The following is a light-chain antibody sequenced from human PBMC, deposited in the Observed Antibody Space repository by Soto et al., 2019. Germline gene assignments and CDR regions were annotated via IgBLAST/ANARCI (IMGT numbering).Light chain of an antibody. CDR3: QQRSNWPPLT. V-gene: IGKV3-11*01. CDR1: QNIRVS. J-gene: IGKJ4*01. Sequence: EVVLTQSPVTLSLSPGERATLSCRASQNIRVSLAWYQQKPGQAPRLLIYDASNRANGVPPRFSGSGSGTDFTLTISSVAPEDFAVYYGQQRSNWPPLTFGGGTKVEL. CDR2: DAS.